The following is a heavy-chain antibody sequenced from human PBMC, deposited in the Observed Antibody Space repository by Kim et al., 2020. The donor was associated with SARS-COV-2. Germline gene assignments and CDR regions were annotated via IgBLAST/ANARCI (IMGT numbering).Heavy chain of an antibody. J-gene: IGHJ6*02. CDR3: AKDPSAIAAAGVSYYYYGRDV. V-gene: IGHV3-23*01. D-gene: IGHD6-13*01. Sequence: GGSLRLSCAASGFTLSSYAMSWVRQAPGKGLEWVSVISGSGGSTYYADSVKGRFTISRDNSKNTLYLQMNSLRAEDTAVYYCAKDPSAIAAAGVSYYYYGRDVGGQGTTVTVS. CDR1: GFTLSSYA. CDR2: ISGSGGST.